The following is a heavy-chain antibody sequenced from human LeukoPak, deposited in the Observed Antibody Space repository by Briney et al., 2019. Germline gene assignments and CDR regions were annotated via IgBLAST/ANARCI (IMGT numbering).Heavy chain of an antibody. CDR2: ISGSGGST. J-gene: IGHJ6*02. CDR1: GFTFSSYG. CDR3: AKDQGSGWLVPHYYYGMDV. V-gene: IGHV3-23*01. Sequence: QPGGSLRLSCAASGFTFSSYGMNWVRQAPGKGLEWVSAISGSGGSTYYADSVKGRFTISRDNSKNTLYLQMNSLRAEDTAVYYCAKDQGSGWLVPHYYYGMDVWGQGTTVTVSS. D-gene: IGHD6-19*01.